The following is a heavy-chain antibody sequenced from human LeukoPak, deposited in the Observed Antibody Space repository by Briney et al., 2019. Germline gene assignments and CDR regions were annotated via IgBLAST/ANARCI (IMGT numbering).Heavy chain of an antibody. CDR3: ARLVGGTGYFDY. J-gene: IGHJ4*02. V-gene: IGHV4-59*11. CDR1: GGSISSHY. D-gene: IGHD3-9*01. Sequence: SSETLSLTCAVSGGSISSHYWSWIRQPPGKGLEWIGYIYYSGTTNYSPSLKSRVTISVDTSKTQFSLKLSSVTAADTAVYHCARLVGGTGYFDYWGQGALVTVSS. CDR2: IYYSGTT.